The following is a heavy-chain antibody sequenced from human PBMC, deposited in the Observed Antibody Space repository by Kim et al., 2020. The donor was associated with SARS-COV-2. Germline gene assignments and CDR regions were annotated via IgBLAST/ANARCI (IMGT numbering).Heavy chain of an antibody. D-gene: IGHD3-22*01. Sequence: SDTLSLTCTVSGGSISAYYWSWIRQPPGKGLEWIGYIYYTGNTNYNPSLKSRVIISVDTSKNQFSLKLSSVTAADTAVYYCARWSITMSDCFDSCGEGS. J-gene: IGHJ4*02. CDR3: ARWSITMSDCFDS. CDR1: GGSISAYY. CDR2: IYYTGNT. V-gene: IGHV4-59*08.